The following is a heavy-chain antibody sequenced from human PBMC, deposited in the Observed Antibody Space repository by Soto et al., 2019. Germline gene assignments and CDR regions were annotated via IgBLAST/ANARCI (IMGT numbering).Heavy chain of an antibody. D-gene: IGHD3-9*01. V-gene: IGHV1-18*01. Sequence: QVQLVQSGAEVKKPGASVKVSCKASGYTFTSYGISWVRQAPGQGLEWMGWISAYNGNTNYAQKVQGRVTMTTDTSMSTAYMELRSLRSDDTAVYYCARPYYDILTGYYSRWFDPWGQGTLVTVSS. J-gene: IGHJ5*02. CDR1: GYTFTSYG. CDR3: ARPYYDILTGYYSRWFDP. CDR2: ISAYNGNT.